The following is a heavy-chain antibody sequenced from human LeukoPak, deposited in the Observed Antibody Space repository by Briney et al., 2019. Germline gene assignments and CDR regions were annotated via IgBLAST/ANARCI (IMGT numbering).Heavy chain of an antibody. CDR2: IYHSGST. CDR1: GYSISSGYY. J-gene: IGHJ4*02. D-gene: IGHD2-15*01. CDR3: ARQGRSDYFDY. Sequence: PSETLSLTCTVSGYSISSGYYWGWIRQPPGKGLEWIGGIYHSGSTYYNPSLKSRVTISVDTSKNQFSLKLSSVTAADTAVYYCARQGRSDYFDYWGQGTLVTVSS. V-gene: IGHV4-38-2*02.